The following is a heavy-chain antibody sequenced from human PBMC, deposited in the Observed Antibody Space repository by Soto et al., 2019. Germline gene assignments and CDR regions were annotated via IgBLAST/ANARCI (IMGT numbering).Heavy chain of an antibody. V-gene: IGHV4-59*13. J-gene: IGHJ3*02. D-gene: IGHD3-22*01. CDR3: ARVYYDSSGYLQGYDAFDI. CDR2: IYYSGST. CDR1: GASFSSYY. Sequence: PSGTLSPPSPSSGASFSSYYWTWFRRPPGKGLEWIGYIYYSGSTNYNPSLKSRVTISVDTSKNQFSLKLSSVTAADTAVYYCARVYYDSSGYLQGYDAFDIWGQGTMVTVSS.